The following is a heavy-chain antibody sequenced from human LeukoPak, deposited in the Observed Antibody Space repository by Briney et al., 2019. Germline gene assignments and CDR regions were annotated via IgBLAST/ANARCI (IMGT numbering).Heavy chain of an antibody. Sequence: SETLSLTCTVSGGSIRSSYYYWGWIRQPPGKGLEWIGSIYDSGSTNYNPSLKSRVTISVDTSKNQFSLKLSSVTAADTAVYYCARTPTYYYDSSGYYPFDYWGQGTLVTVSS. CDR1: GGSIRSSYYY. D-gene: IGHD3-22*01. V-gene: IGHV4-39*07. CDR3: ARTPTYYYDSSGYYPFDY. CDR2: IYDSGST. J-gene: IGHJ4*02.